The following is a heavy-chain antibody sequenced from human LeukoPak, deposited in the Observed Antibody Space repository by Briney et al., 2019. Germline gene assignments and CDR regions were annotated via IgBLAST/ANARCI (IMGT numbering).Heavy chain of an antibody. J-gene: IGHJ4*02. V-gene: IGHV4-59*08. CDR1: GGSISSYY. CDR3: ARVWIASGSYYDDRGAFDY. CDR2: IYYSGTT. D-gene: IGHD1-26*01. Sequence: PSETLSLTCTVSGGSISSYYWNWIRQPPAKGLEWIGYIYYSGTTNYNPSLKSRVTISVDTSKNQFSLKLNSVTAADTAVYYCARVWIASGSYYDDRGAFDYWGQGTLVTVSS.